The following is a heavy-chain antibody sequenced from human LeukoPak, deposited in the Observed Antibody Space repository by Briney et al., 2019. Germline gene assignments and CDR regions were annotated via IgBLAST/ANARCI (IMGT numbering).Heavy chain of an antibody. Sequence: GGSLRLSCAASGFTFSSYGMHWVRQAPGKGLEWVAVIRYDGSNKYYADSVKGRFTISRDNSKNTLYLQMNSLRAEDTAVYYCAKDRRDGYRKCRVIVDYWGQGPLVTVSS. CDR2: IRYDGSNK. V-gene: IGHV3-30*02. J-gene: IGHJ4*02. CDR3: AKDRRDGYRKCRVIVDY. D-gene: IGHD5-24*01. CDR1: GFTFSSYG.